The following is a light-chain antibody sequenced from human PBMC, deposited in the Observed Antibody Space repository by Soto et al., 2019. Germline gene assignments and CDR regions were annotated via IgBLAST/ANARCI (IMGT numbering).Light chain of an antibody. J-gene: IGKJ5*01. V-gene: IGKV3-15*01. CDR3: QHYFNWPYT. Sequence: QSVRNNYLAWYQQKPGQSPRLLIYGASNSATGIPARFSGSGSGTEFTLTISNLQSEDFALYYCQHYFNWPYTFGQGTRLEI. CDR2: GAS. CDR1: QSVRNN.